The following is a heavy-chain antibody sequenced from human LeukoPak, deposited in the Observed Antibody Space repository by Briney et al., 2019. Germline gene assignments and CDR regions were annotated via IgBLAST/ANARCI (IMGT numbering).Heavy chain of an antibody. CDR3: ARGARGPPLRYLGSNFDY. J-gene: IGHJ4*02. CDR1: DYSISSGYGYY. D-gene: IGHD3-9*01. CDR2: IYHSGIT. V-gene: IGHV4-38-2*02. Sequence: PSETLSLTCTVSDYSISSGYGYYWGWIRQPPGKGLEWIGNIYHSGITYYNHFNSSLKSRVTISIDTSKNQFSLKLSSVTAADTAVYYCARGARGPPLRYLGSNFDYWGQGTLVTVSS.